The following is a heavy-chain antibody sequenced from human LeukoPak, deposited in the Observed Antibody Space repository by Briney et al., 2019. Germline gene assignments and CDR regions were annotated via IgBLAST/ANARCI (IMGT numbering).Heavy chain of an antibody. D-gene: IGHD1-26*01. V-gene: IGHV4-31*03. CDR3: ARDRSGSYLFDY. CDR1: GGSISSGGYY. J-gene: IGHJ4*02. Sequence: SETLSLTCTVSGGSISSGGYYWSWIRQHPGKGLEWIGYIYYSGSTYYNASLKSRVTISVDTSKNQFSLKLSSVTAADTAVYYCARDRSGSYLFDYWGQGTLVTVSS. CDR2: IYYSGST.